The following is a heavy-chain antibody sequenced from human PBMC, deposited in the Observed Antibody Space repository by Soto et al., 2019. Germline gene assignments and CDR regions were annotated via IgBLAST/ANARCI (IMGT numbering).Heavy chain of an antibody. Sequence: SGPTLVNPTQTLTLTFTFSGFSLSTSGVGVGWIRQPPGKALEWLALIYWDDDKRYSPSLKSRLTITKDASKNQVVLTMTNMDPVDTATYYCALKKEDIVVVPAANWFDPWGQGTLVTVSS. CDR1: GFSLSTSGVG. CDR2: IYWDDDK. V-gene: IGHV2-5*02. D-gene: IGHD2-2*01. J-gene: IGHJ5*02. CDR3: ALKKEDIVVVPAANWFDP.